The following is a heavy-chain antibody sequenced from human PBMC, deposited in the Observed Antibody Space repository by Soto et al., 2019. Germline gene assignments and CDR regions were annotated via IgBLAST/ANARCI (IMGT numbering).Heavy chain of an antibody. J-gene: IGHJ3*02. D-gene: IGHD3-16*02. CDR1: GYTFTGYY. Sequence: QVQLVQSGAEVKKPGASVKVSCKASGYTFTGYYMHWVRQAPGQGLEWMGWINPNSGGTNYAQKFQGWVTMTRDTSISTAYMELSRLRSDDTAVYYCARDLYRYSDGYDLNAPSSAFDIWGQGTMVTVSS. V-gene: IGHV1-2*04. CDR3: ARDLYRYSDGYDLNAPSSAFDI. CDR2: INPNSGGT.